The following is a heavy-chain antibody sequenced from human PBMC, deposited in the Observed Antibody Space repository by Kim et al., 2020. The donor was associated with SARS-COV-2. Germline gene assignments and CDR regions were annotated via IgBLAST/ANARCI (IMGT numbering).Heavy chain of an antibody. D-gene: IGHD4-17*01. CDR3: AGRVTTSDY. CDR1: GFTFSSYE. V-gene: IGHV3-48*03. CDR2: ISSSGSTI. Sequence: GGSLRLSCAASGFTFSSYEMNWVRQAPGKGLEWVSYISSSGSTIYYADSVKGRFTISRDNAKNSLYLQMNSLRAEDTAVYYCAGRVTTSDYWGQGTLVTVSS. J-gene: IGHJ4*02.